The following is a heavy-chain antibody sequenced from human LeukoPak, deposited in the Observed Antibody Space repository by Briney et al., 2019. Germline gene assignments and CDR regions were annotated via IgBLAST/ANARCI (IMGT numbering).Heavy chain of an antibody. J-gene: IGHJ4*02. CDR1: GFTFSSYW. V-gene: IGHV3-74*01. CDR3: ASPPLERRGH. CDR2: ISGDGRNI. D-gene: IGHD1-1*01. Sequence: GGSLRLSCVASGFTFSSYWMHWVRQDPRKGLVWVSRISGDGRNINYADSVRGRFTISRDNAKNSLYLQMNSLRAEDTAVYYCASPPLERRGHWGQGTLVTVSS.